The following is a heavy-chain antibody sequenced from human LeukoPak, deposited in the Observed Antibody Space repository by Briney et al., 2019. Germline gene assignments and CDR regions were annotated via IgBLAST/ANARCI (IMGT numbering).Heavy chain of an antibody. CDR1: GYSFANYW. CDR3: ARLRGGYNPSDY. CDR2: VYPGDSDT. V-gene: IGHV5-51*01. D-gene: IGHD5-24*01. Sequence: GESLKTSCKGSGYSFANYWIDWVRQMPGKGLEWMGIVYPGDSDTRYSPSFQGQVTMSADESISTAYLRWSSLKASDTAMYYCARLRGGYNPSDYWGQGTLVTVSS. J-gene: IGHJ4*02.